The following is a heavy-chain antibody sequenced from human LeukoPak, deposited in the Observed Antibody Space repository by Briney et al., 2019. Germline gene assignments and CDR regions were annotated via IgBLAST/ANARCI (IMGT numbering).Heavy chain of an antibody. CDR2: ISAYNGNT. J-gene: IGHJ4*02. V-gene: IGHV1-18*04. Sequence: ASVKVSCKASGYTFTGYYMHWVRQAPGQGLEWMGWISAYNGNTNYAQKLQGRVTMTTDTSTSTAYMELRSLRSDDTAVYYCARGMRGYSGYVHFDYWGQGTLVTVSS. CDR1: GYTFTGYY. CDR3: ARGMRGYSGYVHFDY. D-gene: IGHD5-12*01.